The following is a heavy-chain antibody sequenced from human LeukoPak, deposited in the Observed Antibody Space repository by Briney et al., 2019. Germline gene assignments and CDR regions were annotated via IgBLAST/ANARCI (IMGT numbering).Heavy chain of an antibody. Sequence: SETLSLTCAVYGGSFSGYHWSWIRQPPGKGLEWIGEINHSGSTNYNPSLKSRVTISVDTSKNQFSLKLSSVTAADTAVYYCARGPPSMVRGVRPDYWGQGTLVTVSS. CDR3: ARGPPSMVRGVRPDY. J-gene: IGHJ4*02. CDR1: GGSFSGYH. D-gene: IGHD3-10*01. V-gene: IGHV4-34*01. CDR2: INHSGST.